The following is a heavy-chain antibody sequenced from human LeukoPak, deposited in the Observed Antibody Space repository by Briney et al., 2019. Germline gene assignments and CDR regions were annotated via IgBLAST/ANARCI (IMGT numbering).Heavy chain of an antibody. CDR1: GGSFSGYY. CDR2: FNHSGST. V-gene: IGHV4-34*01. D-gene: IGHD2-2*01. CDR3: ARVGEGYCSSTSCYAGYYYYGMDV. J-gene: IGHJ6*04. Sequence: PSETLSLTCAVYGGSFSGYYWSWIPHPPGKGLEWIGEFNHSGSTNYNPSLKSRVTISVDTSKNQFSLKLSSVTAADTAVYYCARVGEGYCSSTSCYAGYYYYGMDVWGKGTTVTVSS.